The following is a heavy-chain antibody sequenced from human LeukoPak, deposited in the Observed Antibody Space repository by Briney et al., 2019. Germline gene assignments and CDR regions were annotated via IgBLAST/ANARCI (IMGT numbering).Heavy chain of an antibody. CDR2: ISKRSCHI. Sequence: GGSQRLSCAASGFTLSSYSINWARHAPGKGLEWFSYISKRSCHIFYADSVEGRLTIYRHSDENSLYPQKNSVSGEDTCVLFCTADTAMAFDYWGQGTRVTVSS. CDR3: TADTAMAFDY. V-gene: IGHV3-21*05. CDR1: GFTLSSYS. J-gene: IGHJ4*02. D-gene: IGHD5-18*01.